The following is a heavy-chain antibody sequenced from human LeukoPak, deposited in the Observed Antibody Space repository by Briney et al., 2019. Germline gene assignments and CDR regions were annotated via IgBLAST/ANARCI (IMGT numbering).Heavy chain of an antibody. CDR3: ARDYDFWSGYNN. CDR2: IYSGGST. CDR1: GFTFSSYA. D-gene: IGHD3-3*01. V-gene: IGHV3-66*02. J-gene: IGHJ4*02. Sequence: GGSLRLSCAAPGFTFSSYAMSWVRQAPGKGLEWVSVIYSGGSTYYADSVKGRFTISRDNSKNTLYLQMNSLRAEDTAVYYCARDYDFWSGYNNWGQGTLVTVSS.